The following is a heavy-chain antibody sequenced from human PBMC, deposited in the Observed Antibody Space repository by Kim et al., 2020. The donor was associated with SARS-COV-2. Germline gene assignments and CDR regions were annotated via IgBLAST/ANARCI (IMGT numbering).Heavy chain of an antibody. Sequence: GGSLRLSCAASGFTFSSYAMHWVRQAPGKGLEWVAVISYDGSNKYYADSVKGRFTISRDNSKNTLYLQMNSLRAEDTAVYYCAREFSTAAAGTSLDYWGQGTLVTVSS. CDR1: GFTFSSYA. D-gene: IGHD6-13*01. J-gene: IGHJ4*02. CDR3: AREFSTAAAGTSLDY. CDR2: ISYDGSNK. V-gene: IGHV3-30*04.